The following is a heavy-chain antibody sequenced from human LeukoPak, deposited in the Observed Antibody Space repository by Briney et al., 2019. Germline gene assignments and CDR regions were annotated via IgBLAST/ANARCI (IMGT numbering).Heavy chain of an antibody. Sequence: GRSLRLSCAASGFPLSRDWLSWVRQAPGKGLEWVANIKQDVSEKYYVDSVTGRFTISRDNAKNSLYLQMNSPRVEDTAGYYCARGWGLDPWGQGTLVTVSS. J-gene: IGHJ5*02. D-gene: IGHD3-16*01. V-gene: IGHV3-7*05. CDR1: GFPLSRDW. CDR3: ARGWGLDP. CDR2: IKQDVSEK.